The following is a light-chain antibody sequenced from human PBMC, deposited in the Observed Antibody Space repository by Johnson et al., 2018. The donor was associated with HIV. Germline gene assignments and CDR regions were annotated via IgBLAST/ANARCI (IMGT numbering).Light chain of an antibody. J-gene: IGLJ1*01. V-gene: IGLV1-51*01. CDR3: GTRDTSQSTGGV. Sequence: SVLTQPPPVSAAPGQKVTISCSGSSSTIGNSYVSWYQQLPGTAPKLLIYDNNKRPSEIPDRFSGSKSGTSATLGITGLQTGDEADYYCGTRDTSQSTGGVFGTGTKVTVL. CDR1: SSTIGNSY. CDR2: DNN.